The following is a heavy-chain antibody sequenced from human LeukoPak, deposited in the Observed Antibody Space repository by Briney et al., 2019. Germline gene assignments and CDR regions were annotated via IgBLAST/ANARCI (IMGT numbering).Heavy chain of an antibody. CDR1: GYTFTSYA. CDR3: ARDKGSMTTVTNFDY. V-gene: IGHV1-18*01. J-gene: IGHJ4*02. CDR2: ISAYNGNT. Sequence: ASVKVSCKASGYTFTSYAMHWVRQAPGQRLEWMGWISAYNGNTNYAQKLQGRVTMTTDTSTSTAYMELRSLRSDDTAVYYCARDKGSMTTVTNFDYWGQGTLVTVSS. D-gene: IGHD4-17*01.